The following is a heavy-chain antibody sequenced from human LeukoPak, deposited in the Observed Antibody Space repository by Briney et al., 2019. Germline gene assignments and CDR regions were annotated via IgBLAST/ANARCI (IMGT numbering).Heavy chain of an antibody. CDR1: GFMFSKYA. D-gene: IGHD1-14*01. Sequence: GGSLRLSCAASGFMFSKYAMSWVRQAPGKGLEWVSGITNTGGPSSADSVKGRFTISRDNSQSTLGLQMSSLRAEDTAVYFCVKDGRSSAPHWGQGTQVTVSS. CDR2: ITNTGGP. CDR3: VKDGRSSAPH. J-gene: IGHJ4*02. V-gene: IGHV3-23*01.